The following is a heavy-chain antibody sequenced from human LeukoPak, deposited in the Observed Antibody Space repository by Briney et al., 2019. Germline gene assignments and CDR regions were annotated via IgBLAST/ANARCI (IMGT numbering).Heavy chain of an antibody. CDR1: GFTFSSYS. V-gene: IGHV3-48*01. D-gene: IGHD2-2*01. CDR3: AKGRPTTLGYCGRSICADWYFDL. J-gene: IGHJ2*01. CDR2: ISASSTTI. Sequence: GGSLRLSCAASGFTFSSYSMNWARQAPGKRLEWVSYISASSTTIYYADSVKGRFTISRDNAKNSLYLQMNSLRAEDTAVYYCAKGRPTTLGYCGRSICADWYFDLWGRGTLLSVSS.